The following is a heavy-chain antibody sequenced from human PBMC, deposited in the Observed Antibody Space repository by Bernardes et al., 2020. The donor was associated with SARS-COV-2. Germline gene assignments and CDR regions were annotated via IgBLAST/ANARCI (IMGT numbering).Heavy chain of an antibody. Sequence: GGSLKISCKGSGYSFTNYWIGWVRPMPGKGLEWMGIIYPGDSDTRYSPSFQGQVTISADTSISTAFLQWSSLKASDTAMYYCAGSGGDRMFGPGVWGQGATVTVSS. CDR2: IYPGDSDT. D-gene: IGHD3-3*02. CDR1: GYSFTNYW. J-gene: IGHJ6*02. V-gene: IGHV5-51*01. CDR3: AGSGGDRMFGPGV.